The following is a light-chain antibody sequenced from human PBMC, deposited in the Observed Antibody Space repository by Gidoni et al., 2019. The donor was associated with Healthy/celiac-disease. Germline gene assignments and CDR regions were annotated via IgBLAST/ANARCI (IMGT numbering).Light chain of an antibody. CDR1: QDISNY. V-gene: IGKV1-33*01. Sequence: DIQMTQSPSSLSASVGDRVTITCQARQDISNYLNWYQQKPGKAPKLLIYDASNLETGVPSRFSGSGSGTDFTLTISSLQPEDIATYYCQQYDNLPSFGQGTKLEIK. CDR3: QQYDNLPS. CDR2: DAS. J-gene: IGKJ2*03.